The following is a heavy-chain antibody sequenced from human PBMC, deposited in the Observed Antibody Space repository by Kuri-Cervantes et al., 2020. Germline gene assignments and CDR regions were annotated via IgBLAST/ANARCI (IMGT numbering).Heavy chain of an antibody. Sequence: GESLKISWAASGFTVSSNYMSWVRQAPGKGLEWVSVIYSGGDTYYAESVKGRFTISRDDSKNTLYLQMNSLRAEDTAVYYCARLLYFDQWGQGTLVTVSS. CDR2: IYSGGDT. V-gene: IGHV3-53*01. CDR1: GFTVSSNY. J-gene: IGHJ4*02. CDR3: ARLLYFDQ.